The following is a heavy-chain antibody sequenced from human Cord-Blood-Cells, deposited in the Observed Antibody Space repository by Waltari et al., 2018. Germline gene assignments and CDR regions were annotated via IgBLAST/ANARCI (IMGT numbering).Heavy chain of an antibody. CDR2: INPNSGGT. CDR3: ARLAAAGPTGDY. J-gene: IGHJ4*02. CDR1: GYTFTGYY. Sequence: QVQLVQSGAEVKKPGASVKVSCKASGYTFTGYYMHWLRQAPGQGLEWMGWINPNSGGTNYAQKFQGRVTMTRDTPISTAYMELSRLRSDDTAGYYCARLAAAGPTGDYWGQGTLVTVSS. D-gene: IGHD6-13*01. V-gene: IGHV1-2*02.